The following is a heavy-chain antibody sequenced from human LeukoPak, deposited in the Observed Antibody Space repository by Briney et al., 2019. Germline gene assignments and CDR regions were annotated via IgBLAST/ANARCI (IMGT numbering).Heavy chain of an antibody. D-gene: IGHD3-10*01. V-gene: IGHV6-1*01. J-gene: IGHJ4*02. CDR3: ARQDSASRFTWAPLD. CDR2: TYYRSKWYS. Sequence: SQTLSLTCAISGDSVSSNTAAWNWFRQSPSRGLEWLGRTYYRSKWYSDYAVSVKSRITINPDTSKNQFSLQLNSVTPEDTAVYYCARQDSASRFTWAPLDWGQGTLVTVPS. CDR1: GDSVSSNTAA.